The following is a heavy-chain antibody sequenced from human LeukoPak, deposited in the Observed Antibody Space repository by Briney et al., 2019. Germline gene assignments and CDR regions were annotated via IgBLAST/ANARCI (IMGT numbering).Heavy chain of an antibody. Sequence: PGGSLRLSCAPSGFTFSDYYMGWIRQAPGKGLEWVSYISSSGDTMYYAASVKGRFTISRDNAKNSLYLQMNSLRAEATAVYYCARELNGAFDPWGQGTLVTVSS. CDR3: ARELNGAFDP. V-gene: IGHV3-11*04. J-gene: IGHJ5*02. CDR2: ISSSGDTM. CDR1: GFTFSDYY. D-gene: IGHD1-1*01.